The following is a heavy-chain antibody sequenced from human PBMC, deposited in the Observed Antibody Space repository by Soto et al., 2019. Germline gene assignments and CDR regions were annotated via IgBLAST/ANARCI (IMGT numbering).Heavy chain of an antibody. J-gene: IGHJ5*02. Sequence: ASVQVSCKASGYTFTSYAMHWVRQAPGQRLEWMGWINAGNGNTKYSQKFQGRVITTRDTTASTAYLEQSSRRSEDTAVYYCSRAARIFGVVIRTCFDPWGQGTLVTVSS. CDR2: INAGNGNT. D-gene: IGHD3-3*01. V-gene: IGHV1-3*01. CDR1: GYTFTSYA. CDR3: SRAARIFGVVIRTCFDP.